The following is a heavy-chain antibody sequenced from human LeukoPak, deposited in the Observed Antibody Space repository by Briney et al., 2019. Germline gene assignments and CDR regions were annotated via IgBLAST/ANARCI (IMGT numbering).Heavy chain of an antibody. Sequence: GGSLRLSCAASGFTFSSYWMHWVRQAPGEGLVWVSRINSDGSSTTYADSVKGRFTISRDNAKNTLYLQMNSLRAEDTAVYYCAKVSGGGLYYDGMDVWGQGTTVTVSS. D-gene: IGHD1-14*01. CDR3: AKVSGGGLYYDGMDV. CDR1: GFTFSSYW. CDR2: INSDGSST. V-gene: IGHV3-74*01. J-gene: IGHJ6*02.